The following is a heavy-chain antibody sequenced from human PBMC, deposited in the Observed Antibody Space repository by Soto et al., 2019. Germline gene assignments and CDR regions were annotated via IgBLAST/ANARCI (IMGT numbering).Heavy chain of an antibody. Sequence: EVQLLESGGGLVQPGGSLRLSCAASGFTFSTYAMNWVRQAAGKGLEWVSTISGSGGNTYYADSVKGRFTISRDNSKNTLFLQMNSLRAEDTALYYCAKSQTGINSDNDYWVRGTLVTVSS. CDR1: GFTFSTYA. V-gene: IGHV3-23*01. CDR2: ISGSGGNT. D-gene: IGHD3-3*02. CDR3: AKSQTGINSDNDY. J-gene: IGHJ4*02.